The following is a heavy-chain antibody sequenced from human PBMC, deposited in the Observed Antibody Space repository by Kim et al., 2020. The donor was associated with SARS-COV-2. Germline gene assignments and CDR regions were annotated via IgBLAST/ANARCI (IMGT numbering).Heavy chain of an antibody. J-gene: IGHJ4*03. V-gene: IGHV3-30*18. CDR1: GLTFSTYG. CDR3: AKGAWTSGSIYAYDCSLGN. Sequence: GGSLRLSCAASGLTFSTYGMHWVRQAPGKGPEWVAVISKDGSNKYYADSVKGRFTISRDNAKNTLFLQMDSLRTEDTAVYYCAKGAWTSGSIYAYDCSLGNWGQGTLVTVSS. CDR2: ISKDGSNK. D-gene: IGHD2-21*02.